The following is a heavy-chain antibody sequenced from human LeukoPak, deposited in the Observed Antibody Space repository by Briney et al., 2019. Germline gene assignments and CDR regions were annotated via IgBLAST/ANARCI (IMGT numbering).Heavy chain of an antibody. CDR2: INPNSGDT. CDR3: ARSDSYYYYMDV. J-gene: IGHJ6*03. V-gene: IGHV1-2*02. Sequence: GASLKVSCKSSGYFFTGYYMHWVRQAPGQGLEWMGWINPNSGDTNYAQKFQGRVTVTRDTSIRTAYMEMSRLRSDDTAVYYCARSDSYYYYMDVWGKGTTVTVSS. D-gene: IGHD3-16*01. CDR1: GYFFTGYY.